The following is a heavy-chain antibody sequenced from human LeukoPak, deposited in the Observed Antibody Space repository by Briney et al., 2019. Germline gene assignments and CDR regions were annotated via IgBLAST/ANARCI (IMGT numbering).Heavy chain of an antibody. J-gene: IGHJ4*02. V-gene: IGHV4-30-2*01. D-gene: IGHD6-6*01. CDR3: ARSNLEYSSSSGLNY. CDR1: GGSISSGGFY. CDR2: ISHSGNT. Sequence: SETLSLTCTVSGGSISSGGFYWSWIRQPPGKGLEWIVYISHSGNTYYNPSLKSRVTISVDMSKNQFSLNLSSVTAADTAVYYCARSNLEYSSSSGLNYWGQGTLVTVSS.